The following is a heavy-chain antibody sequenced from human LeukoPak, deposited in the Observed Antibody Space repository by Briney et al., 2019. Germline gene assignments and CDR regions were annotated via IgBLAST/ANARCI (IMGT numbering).Heavy chain of an antibody. Sequence: SETLSLTCSVSAASITSADHYWSWLRQPPGKDPEWIAYIYYSGSTYYNPSLEARVTISIDTSEHQFSQKLTSVPTADTAVYYCARIFPGGSHWHFDLWGRGTLVTVSS. CDR3: ARIFPGGSHWHFDL. CDR2: IYYSGST. CDR1: AASITSADHY. V-gene: IGHV4-30-4*08. J-gene: IGHJ2*01. D-gene: IGHD3-10*01.